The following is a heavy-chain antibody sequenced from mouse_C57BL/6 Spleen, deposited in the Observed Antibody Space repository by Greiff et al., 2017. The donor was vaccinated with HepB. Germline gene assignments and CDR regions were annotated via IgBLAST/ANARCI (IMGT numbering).Heavy chain of an antibody. D-gene: IGHD1-1*01. CDR1: GYAFSSSR. CDR3: ARSEGYYYGSSYYFDY. V-gene: IGHV1-82*01. J-gene: IGHJ2*01. Sequence: QVQLKESGPELVKPGASVKISCKASGYAFSSSRMNWVKQRPGKGLEWIGRIYPGDGDTNYNGKFKGKATLTADKSSSTAYMQLSSLTSEDSAVYFCARSEGYYYGSSYYFDYWGQGTTLTVSS. CDR2: IYPGDGDT.